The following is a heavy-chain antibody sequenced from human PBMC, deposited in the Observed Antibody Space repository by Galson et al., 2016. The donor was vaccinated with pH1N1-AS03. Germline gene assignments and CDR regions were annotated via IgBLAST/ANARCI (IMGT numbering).Heavy chain of an antibody. CDR3: ARDDIYYYGMDV. Sequence: LSLTCTVSGGSISSGSYYWSWIRQPAGKGLEWIGRIYTSGSTNYNPSLKSRVTISVDTSKNQFSLKLSSVTAADTAVYYCARDDIYYYGMDVWGQGTTVTVSS. CDR2: IYTSGST. CDR1: GGSISSGSYY. D-gene: IGHD2-15*01. V-gene: IGHV4-61*02. J-gene: IGHJ6*02.